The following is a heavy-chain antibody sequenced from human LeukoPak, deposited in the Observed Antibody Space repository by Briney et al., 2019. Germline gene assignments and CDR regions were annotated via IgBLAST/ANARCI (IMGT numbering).Heavy chain of an antibody. V-gene: IGHV3-7*01. CDR2: IKQDGSEK. D-gene: IGHD3-16*02. CDR1: GFTFSSYW. CDR3: ARGLGELSLIRGLYFYYYMDV. J-gene: IGHJ6*03. Sequence: GALRLSCAASGFTFSSYWMSWVRQAPGKGLEWVANIKQDGSEKYYVDSVKGRFTISRDNAKNSLYLQMNSLRAEDTAVYYCARGLGELSLIRGLYFYYYMDVWGKGTTVTVSS.